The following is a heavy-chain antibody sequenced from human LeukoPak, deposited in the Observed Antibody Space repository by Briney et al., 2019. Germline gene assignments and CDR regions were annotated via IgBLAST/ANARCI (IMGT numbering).Heavy chain of an antibody. D-gene: IGHD4-23*01. V-gene: IGHV3-30-3*01. J-gene: IGHJ1*01. CDR1: GFTFSSSA. Sequence: GGSLRLSCAASGFTFSSSAMHWVRQAPGKGLEWVAVISYDGSNKYYADSVKGRFTISRDNSKNTLYLQMNSLRAEDTAVYYCARWRLRWPPRWGQGSLVTVSS. CDR2: ISYDGSNK. CDR3: ARWRLRWPPR.